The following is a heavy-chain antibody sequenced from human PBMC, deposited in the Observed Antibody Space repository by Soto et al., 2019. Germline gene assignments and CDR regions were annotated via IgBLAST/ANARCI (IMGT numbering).Heavy chain of an antibody. CDR1: GGSISSYY. Sequence: SETLSLICTVSGGSISSYYWSWIRQPPGKGLEWIGYIYYSGSTNYNPSLKSRVTISVDTSKNQFSLKLSSVTAAATAVYYCARQSKDYYILSGGVMGYYYYMDVWGKGTTVTVSS. V-gene: IGHV4-59*08. D-gene: IGHD3-9*01. CDR3: ARQSKDYYILSGGVMGYYYYMDV. CDR2: IYYSGST. J-gene: IGHJ6*03.